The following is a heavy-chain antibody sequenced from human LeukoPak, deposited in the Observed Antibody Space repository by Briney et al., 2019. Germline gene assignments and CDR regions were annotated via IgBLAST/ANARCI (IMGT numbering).Heavy chain of an antibody. V-gene: IGHV3-23*01. J-gene: IGHJ4*02. Sequence: PGGSLRLSCAASGFTFTDYAMSWVRQAPGKGLEWVSGISDSGRSTYYTGSVKGRYSISRDNSRNTVHLQMNNLRAEDTAVYFCARHDSFIPYWGQGTLVTVSS. CDR1: GFTFTDYA. CDR3: ARHDSFIPY. CDR2: ISDSGRST. D-gene: IGHD5-18*01.